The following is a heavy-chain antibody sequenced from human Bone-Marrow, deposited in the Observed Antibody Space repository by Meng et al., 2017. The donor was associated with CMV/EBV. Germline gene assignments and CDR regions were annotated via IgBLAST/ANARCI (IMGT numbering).Heavy chain of an antibody. CDR3: ARRQRDGYNSIGGNWFDP. D-gene: IGHD5-24*01. Sequence: SFPGYWVGWWGQLPGRGLGWMGIIYPGDAVTRYSPSFQGQVTISADKSISTAYLQWSSLKASDTAMYYCARRQRDGYNSIGGNWFDPWGQGTLVTVSS. CDR2: IYPGDAVT. V-gene: IGHV5-51*01. J-gene: IGHJ5*02. CDR1: SFPGYW.